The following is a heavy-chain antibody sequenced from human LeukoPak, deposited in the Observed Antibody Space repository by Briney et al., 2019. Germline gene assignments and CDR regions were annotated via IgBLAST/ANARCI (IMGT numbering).Heavy chain of an antibody. Sequence: GASVKVSCKASGYDINNYGITWVRQAPGQGLEWMGWIAAYDNGNTTYAEKFVGRVTMTKDKSTSTAYMDLKSLTSNDTAIYYCARVQEVYVKSIYYAHYMDIWGKGTTVTVSS. D-gene: IGHD3-10*01. CDR2: IAAYDNGNT. CDR1: GYDINNYG. V-gene: IGHV1-18*01. CDR3: ARVQEVYVKSIYYAHYMDI. J-gene: IGHJ6*03.